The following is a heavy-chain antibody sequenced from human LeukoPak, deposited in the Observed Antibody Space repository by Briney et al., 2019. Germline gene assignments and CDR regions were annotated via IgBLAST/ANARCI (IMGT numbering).Heavy chain of an antibody. D-gene: IGHD5-24*01. V-gene: IGHV5-51*01. CDR2: IYPDDSDT. CDR1: GYSFSTYW. J-gene: IGHJ4*02. CDR3: ARPVEMATSPFDY. Sequence: GESLKISCQASGYSFSTYWITWVRQMPGKGLEWMGIIYPDDSDTRYSPSFQGQVTISADKSIATAYLQWSSLKASDTAMYYCARPVEMATSPFDYWGQGTLVTVSS.